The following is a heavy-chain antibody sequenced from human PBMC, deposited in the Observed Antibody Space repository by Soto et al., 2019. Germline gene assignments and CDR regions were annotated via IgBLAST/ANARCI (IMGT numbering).Heavy chain of an antibody. CDR2: IYYSGST. D-gene: IGHD2-21*02. CDR1: GGSISSYY. J-gene: IGHJ6*02. CDR3: ARECGGDCYSMGYYYYGMDV. Sequence: PSETLSLTCTVSGGSISSYYWSWIRQPPGKGLEWIGYIYYSGSTNYNPSLKSRVTISVDTSKNQLSLKLSSVTAADTAVYYCARECGGDCYSMGYYYYGMDVWGQGTTVTVSS. V-gene: IGHV4-59*01.